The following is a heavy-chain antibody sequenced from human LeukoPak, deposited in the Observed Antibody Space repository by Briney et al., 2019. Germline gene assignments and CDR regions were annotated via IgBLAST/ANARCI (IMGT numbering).Heavy chain of an antibody. V-gene: IGHV1-2*02. CDR2: IALNTGDT. Sequence: ASVKVSCEASGGTFSSYAISWIRQAPGQGLEWMGWIALNTGDTHSAQKFQHRVTMTRDTSISTAYLELTRLTSDDTAVYYCARDLFWTGFYYFDFWGQGTLVTVSS. D-gene: IGHD3/OR15-3a*01. CDR3: ARDLFWTGFYYFDF. J-gene: IGHJ4*02. CDR1: GGTFSSYA.